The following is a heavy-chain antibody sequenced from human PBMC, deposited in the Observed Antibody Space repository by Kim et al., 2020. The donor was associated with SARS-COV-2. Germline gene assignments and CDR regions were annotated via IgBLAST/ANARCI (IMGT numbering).Heavy chain of an antibody. V-gene: IGHV3-30*01. D-gene: IGHD6-6*01. Sequence: SVKGRFTISRDKSKNTLYLQMNSLRAEDTAVYYCARDTHSSSSRDNWFDPWGQGTLVTVSS. CDR3: ARDTHSSSSRDNWFDP. J-gene: IGHJ5*02.